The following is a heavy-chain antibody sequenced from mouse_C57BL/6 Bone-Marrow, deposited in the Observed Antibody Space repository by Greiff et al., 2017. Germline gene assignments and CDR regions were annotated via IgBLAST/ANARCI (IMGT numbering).Heavy chain of an antibody. Sequence: EVKLQESGGGLVQPGGSLKLSCAASGFTFSDYGMAWVRQAPRKGPEWVAFISNLAYSICYADTVTGRFTISRENAKNTLYLEMSSLRSEDTAMYYCARHWDGAMDYWGQGTSVTVSS. CDR2: ISNLAYSI. J-gene: IGHJ4*01. V-gene: IGHV5-15*01. D-gene: IGHD4-1*01. CDR1: GFTFSDYG. CDR3: ARHWDGAMDY.